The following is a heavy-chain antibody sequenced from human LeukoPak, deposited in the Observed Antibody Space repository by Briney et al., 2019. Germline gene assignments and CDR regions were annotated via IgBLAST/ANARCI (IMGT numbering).Heavy chain of an antibody. J-gene: IGHJ4*02. CDR1: GGSISSYY. D-gene: IGHD3-22*01. Sequence: SETLSLTCSVSGGSISSYYWSWIRQPAGKALEWIGRTYTSGSINYNPSLKSRVTISRDTSKNQFSLKLNSVTAADTAVYYCAAMIGYFDYWGPGTLVTVSS. CDR2: TYTSGSI. V-gene: IGHV4-4*07. CDR3: AAMIGYFDY.